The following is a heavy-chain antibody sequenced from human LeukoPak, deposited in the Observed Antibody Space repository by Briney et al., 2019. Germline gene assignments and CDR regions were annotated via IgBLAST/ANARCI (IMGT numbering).Heavy chain of an antibody. CDR1: GGSISSYY. Sequence: KASETLSLTCTVSGGSISSYYWSWIRQPPGKGLEWIGYIYYSGSTNYNPSLKSRVTISVDTSKNQFSLKLSSVTAADTAVYYCARVAGTHAFDIWGQGTMVTVSS. CDR3: ARVAGTHAFDI. CDR2: IYYSGST. D-gene: IGHD6-19*01. V-gene: IGHV4-59*01. J-gene: IGHJ3*02.